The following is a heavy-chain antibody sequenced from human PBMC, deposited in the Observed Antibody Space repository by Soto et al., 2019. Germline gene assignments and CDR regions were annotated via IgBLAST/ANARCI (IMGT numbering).Heavy chain of an antibody. CDR3: ARVGYDSSGTFDY. V-gene: IGHV1-18*01. CDR2: ISAYNGNT. J-gene: IGHJ4*02. CDR1: GYTFTSYG. Sequence: QVQLVQSGAEVKKPGASVKVSCKASGYTFTSYGISWVRQAPGQGLEWMGWISAYNGNTNYAQKLQGRVTMTTDTPPSTAYMEVRSRRSDDTAVYYGARVGYDSSGTFDYWGQGTLVTVSS. D-gene: IGHD3-22*01.